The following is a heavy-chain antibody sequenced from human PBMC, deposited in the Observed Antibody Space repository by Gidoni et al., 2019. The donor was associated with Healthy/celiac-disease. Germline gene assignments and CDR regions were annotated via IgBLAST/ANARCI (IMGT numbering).Heavy chain of an antibody. D-gene: IGHD5-18*01. Sequence: QVQLVESGGVVVQPGRSLRRSCAASGSTLSSSAMHWVRQAPGKGLEWVAVISYDGSNKYYADSVKGRFTISRDNSKNTLYLQMNSLRAEDTAVYYCARGGDTAMVTFVWFLDYWGQGTLVTVSS. J-gene: IGHJ4*02. CDR3: ARGGDTAMVTFVWFLDY. V-gene: IGHV3-30-3*01. CDR2: ISYDGSNK. CDR1: GSTLSSSA.